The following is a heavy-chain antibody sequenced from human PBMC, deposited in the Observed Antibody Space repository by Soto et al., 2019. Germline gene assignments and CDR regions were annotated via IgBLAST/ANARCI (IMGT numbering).Heavy chain of an antibody. Sequence: QLQLQESGSGLVKPSQTLSLTCAVSVGSISSGGYSWSWIRQPPGKGREWIGYIYHSGTTYYNPSLKSRVAISVNRSKTQFSRKLSAVTAADNAVYYCARETNAMIVDYWGQGTLVTVSS. CDR3: ARETNAMIVDY. CDR1: VGSISSGGYS. CDR2: IYHSGTT. J-gene: IGHJ4*02. V-gene: IGHV4-30-2*01. D-gene: IGHD3-22*01.